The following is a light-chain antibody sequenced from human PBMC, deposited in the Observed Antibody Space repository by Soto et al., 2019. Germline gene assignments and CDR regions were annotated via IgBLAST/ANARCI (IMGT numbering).Light chain of an antibody. CDR1: QSVSSSY. CDR2: GAS. Sequence: EIVLTQSPGTLSLSPGERATLSCRASQSVSSSYLAWYQQKPGQAPRLLIYGASSRATGIPDRFSGSGSGTDFTLTISRLEPEDFAVYYCQQYGSSPWTFGPGTKVD. J-gene: IGKJ3*01. V-gene: IGKV3-20*01. CDR3: QQYGSSPWT.